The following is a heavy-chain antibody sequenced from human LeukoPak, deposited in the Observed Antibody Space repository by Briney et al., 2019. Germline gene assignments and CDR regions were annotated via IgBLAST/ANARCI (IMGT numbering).Heavy chain of an antibody. J-gene: IGHJ4*02. Sequence: ASVKVSCKASGDTFPNYDINWVRQATGQGLEWMGWMNPDIGNTAYVQKFQGRVTMTRNTSISTAYMELSSLRSEDTAVYYCARSLSLVRGVIHYFDNWGQGTLVTVSS. CDR3: ARSLSLVRGVIHYFDN. CDR1: GDTFPNYD. D-gene: IGHD3-10*01. V-gene: IGHV1-8*01. CDR2: MNPDIGNT.